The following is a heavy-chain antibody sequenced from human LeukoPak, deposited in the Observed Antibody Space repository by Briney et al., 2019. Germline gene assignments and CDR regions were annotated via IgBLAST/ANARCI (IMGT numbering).Heavy chain of an antibody. CDR1: DFSVSTNY. CDR3: ARDLPLDGLGDY. D-gene: IGHD5-24*01. Sequence: GGSLRLSCAASDFSVSTNYMSWVRQAPGKGLEWLSLIYSGGRTYYADSVKGRFTISRDNSKNTLYLQMNSLRIEDTAVYYCARDLPLDGLGDYWGQGTLVTVSS. V-gene: IGHV3-53*01. CDR2: IYSGGRT. J-gene: IGHJ4*02.